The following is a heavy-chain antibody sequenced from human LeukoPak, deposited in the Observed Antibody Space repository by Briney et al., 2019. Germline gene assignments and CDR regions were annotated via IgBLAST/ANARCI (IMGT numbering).Heavy chain of an antibody. CDR1: GFTFSSYG. V-gene: IGHV3-30*02. D-gene: IGHD6-13*01. J-gene: IGHJ4*02. Sequence: GGSLRLSCAASGFTFSSYGMHWVRQAPGKGLEWVAFIRYDGSNKYYADSVKGRFTISRGNSKNSLYLQMNSLRADDTAVHYCARDRSSTWSLDYWGQGTLVTVSS. CDR3: ARDRSSTWSLDY. CDR2: IRYDGSNK.